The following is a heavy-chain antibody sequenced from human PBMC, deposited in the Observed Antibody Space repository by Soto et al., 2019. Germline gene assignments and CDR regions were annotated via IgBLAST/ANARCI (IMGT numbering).Heavy chain of an antibody. D-gene: IGHD6-19*01. V-gene: IGHV4-30-2*01. CDR1: GDSISSGGYT. CDR2: ICHSGST. Sequence: PSETLSLTCAVSGDSISSGGYTWSWIRQPPGKGLEWIGYICHSGSTYYNPSLKSRVTMSVDRSKNQFSLKLNSVTAADTAVYYCDRTNIAVGFYYFDFWGQGTLVTVSS. J-gene: IGHJ4*02. CDR3: DRTNIAVGFYYFDF.